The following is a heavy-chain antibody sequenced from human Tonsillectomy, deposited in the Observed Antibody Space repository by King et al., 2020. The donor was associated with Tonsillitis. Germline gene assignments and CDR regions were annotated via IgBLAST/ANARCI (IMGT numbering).Heavy chain of an antibody. CDR2: MFYSGSA. V-gene: IGHV4-30-2*01. CDR1: GGSISSGTYS. D-gene: IGHD3-9*01. CDR3: ARAANDFDWLLNPWFDP. J-gene: IGHJ5*01. Sequence: QLQESGSRLVMPSQTLSLTCTVSGGSISSGTYSWSWIRQPPGKGLEWIGYMFYSGSAYYNPSFKSRVTLSVERSKNQFSLKLKSVTAADTAMYYCARAANDFDWLLNPWFDPWGQGTLVTVSS.